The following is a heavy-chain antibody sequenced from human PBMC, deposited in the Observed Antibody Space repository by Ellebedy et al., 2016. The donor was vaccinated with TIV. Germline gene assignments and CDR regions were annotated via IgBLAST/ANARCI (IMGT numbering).Heavy chain of an antibody. J-gene: IGHJ3*02. CDR1: GGCISSSGYS. D-gene: IGHD3-10*01. V-gene: IGHV4-39*07. CDR2: IYYSGST. Sequence: MPSETLSLTCTVSGGCISSSGYSWGWRRQPPGKGLEWIGNIYYSGSTDYNPSLKSQVTISVDTSKNQFSLKLSSVTAADTAVYYCARYVGPTGAYDIWGQGTMVTVSP. CDR3: ARYVGPTGAYDI.